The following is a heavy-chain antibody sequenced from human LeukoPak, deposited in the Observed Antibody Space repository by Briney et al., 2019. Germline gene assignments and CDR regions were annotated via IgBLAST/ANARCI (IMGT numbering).Heavy chain of an antibody. Sequence: GGSLRLSCAASGFTFSSYAMSWVRQAPGKGLEWLSVISGGGASKHYADSVTGRFTISRDICTNTLYLQMNSLRAEDTAVYECAREVGATDYWGQGTQVTVTS. J-gene: IGHJ4*02. CDR2: ISGGGASK. D-gene: IGHD1-26*01. V-gene: IGHV3-23*01. CDR3: AREVGATDY. CDR1: GFTFSSYA.